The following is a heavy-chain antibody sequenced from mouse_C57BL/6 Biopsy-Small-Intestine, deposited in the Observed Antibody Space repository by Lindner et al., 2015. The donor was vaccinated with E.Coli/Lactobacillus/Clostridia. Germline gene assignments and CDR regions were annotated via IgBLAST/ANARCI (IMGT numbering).Heavy chain of an antibody. Sequence: QLQESGAELVKPGASVKISCKASGYAFSSYWMNWVKQRPGKGLEWIGQIYPGDGDTNYNGKFKGKATLTADKSSSTAYMQLSSLTSEDSAVYFCARARGGNYVAWFAYWGPRDSGHCLC. CDR3: ARARGGNYVAWFAY. CDR1: GYAFSSYW. CDR2: IYPGDGDT. V-gene: IGHV1-80*01. D-gene: IGHD2-1*01. J-gene: IGHJ3*01.